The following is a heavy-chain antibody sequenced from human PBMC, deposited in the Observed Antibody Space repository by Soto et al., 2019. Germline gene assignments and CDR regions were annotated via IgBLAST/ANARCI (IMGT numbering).Heavy chain of an antibody. CDR2: INHSGST. D-gene: IGHD1-7*01. V-gene: IGHV4-34*01. Sequence: PSETLSLTCAVYGGSFSGYYWSWIRQPPGKGLEWIGEINHSGSTNYNPSLKSRVTISVDTSKNQFSLKLSSVTAADTAVYYCARGSITGTKFAYWGQGTLVTVSS. CDR3: ARGSITGTKFAY. CDR1: GGSFSGYY. J-gene: IGHJ4*02.